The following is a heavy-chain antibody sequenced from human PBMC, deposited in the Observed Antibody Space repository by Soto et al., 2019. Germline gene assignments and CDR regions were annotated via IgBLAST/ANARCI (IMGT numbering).Heavy chain of an antibody. CDR2: ISYDETKR. Sequence: QVQLVESGGGVVQPGKSLRLSCAASGFTFSSYSMNWVRQAPGRGLEWVAVISYDETKRYYGDSVKGRFSISRDTAKNTLYLQMSSLRGEDTAVYYCARSIALSGLDYWGQGTRVTVSS. D-gene: IGHD6-6*01. J-gene: IGHJ4*02. V-gene: IGHV3-30-3*01. CDR3: ARSIALSGLDY. CDR1: GFTFSSYS.